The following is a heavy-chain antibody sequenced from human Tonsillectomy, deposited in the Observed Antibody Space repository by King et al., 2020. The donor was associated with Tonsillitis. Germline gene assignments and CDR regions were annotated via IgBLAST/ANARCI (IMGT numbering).Heavy chain of an antibody. V-gene: IGHV4-34*01. CDR3: ARERRIPKYIGSDHMSAFDI. CDR2: VSHSGST. D-gene: IGHD1-26*01. Sequence: VQLPQWGAGLLKPSETLSLTCAVYGGSFSGSYWSWIRQSPGKGLEFIGEVSHSGSTNYNPSLQSRVTISVDTSKSQFSLNLSSVTAADTAIYYCARERRIPKYIGSDHMSAFDIWGQGTLVTVSS. CDR1: GGSFSGSY. J-gene: IGHJ3*02.